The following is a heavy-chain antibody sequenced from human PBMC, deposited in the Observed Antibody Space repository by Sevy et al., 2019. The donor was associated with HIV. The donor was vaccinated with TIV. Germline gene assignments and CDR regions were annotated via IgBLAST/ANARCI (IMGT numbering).Heavy chain of an antibody. Sequence: SETLSLTCTVSGGPISSYYWSWIRQPAGKGLEWIGRIYTSGSTNYNPSLKSRVTMSVDTSKNQFSLKLSSVTAADTAVYYCARTDRAAAQDGMDVWGQGTTVTVSS. CDR3: ARTDRAAAQDGMDV. V-gene: IGHV4-4*07. D-gene: IGHD6-13*01. CDR2: IYTSGST. CDR1: GGPISSYY. J-gene: IGHJ6*02.